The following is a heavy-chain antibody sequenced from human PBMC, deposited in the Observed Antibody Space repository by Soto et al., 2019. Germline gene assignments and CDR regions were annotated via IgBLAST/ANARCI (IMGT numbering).Heavy chain of an antibody. CDR1: EYTFTDYY. Sequence: ASVKVSCKASEYTFTDYYIHWVRQAPGQGPEWMGWINPNSGDTEFARNFQGRFTVTRDTSISIVYMELSRLRSDDTAVYYCARTAIETTDPYYEYGLDVWGQGTTVTVSS. D-gene: IGHD3-3*01. J-gene: IGHJ6*02. V-gene: IGHV1-2*02. CDR2: INPNSGDT. CDR3: ARTAIETTDPYYEYGLDV.